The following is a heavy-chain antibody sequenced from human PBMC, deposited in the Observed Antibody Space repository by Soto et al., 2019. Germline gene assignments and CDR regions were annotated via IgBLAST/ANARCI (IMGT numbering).Heavy chain of an antibody. V-gene: IGHV1-2*04. D-gene: IGHD3-3*01. CDR3: ARGRVLRFLEWLTPEYFQH. CDR1: GYTFTGYY. CDR2: INPNSGGT. Sequence: GASVKVSCKASGYTFTGYYMHWVRQAPGQGLEWMGWINPNSGGTNDAQKFQGWVTMTRDTSISTAYMELSRLRSDDTAVYYCARGRVLRFLEWLTPEYFQHWGQGTLVNVSS. J-gene: IGHJ1*01.